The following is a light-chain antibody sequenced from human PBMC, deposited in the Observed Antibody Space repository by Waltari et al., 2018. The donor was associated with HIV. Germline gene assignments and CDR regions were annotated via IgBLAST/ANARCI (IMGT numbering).Light chain of an antibody. Sequence: DIQMTQSPSTLSASVGDRVTLTCRASQSISSWLAWYQQKPGKAPKLLIYKASTLEKVVPSRFSGSGSGTEFTLTISSLQPDDFATYYCQQYKSYALTFGGGTKVEIK. CDR2: KAS. CDR1: QSISSW. J-gene: IGKJ4*01. CDR3: QQYKSYALT. V-gene: IGKV1-5*03.